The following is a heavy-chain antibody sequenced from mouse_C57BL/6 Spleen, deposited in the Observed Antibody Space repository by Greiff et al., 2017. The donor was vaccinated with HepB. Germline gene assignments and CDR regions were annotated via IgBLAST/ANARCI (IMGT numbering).Heavy chain of an antibody. Sequence: QVQLQQPGAELVKPGASVKVSCKASGYTFTSYWMHWVKQRPGQGLEWIGRIHPSDSDTNYNQKFKGKATLTVDKSSSTAYMQLSSLTSEDSAVYYCAMLSYYSNYELAYWGQGTLVTVSA. V-gene: IGHV1-74*01. J-gene: IGHJ3*01. D-gene: IGHD2-5*01. CDR1: GYTFTSYW. CDR2: IHPSDSDT. CDR3: AMLSYYSNYELAY.